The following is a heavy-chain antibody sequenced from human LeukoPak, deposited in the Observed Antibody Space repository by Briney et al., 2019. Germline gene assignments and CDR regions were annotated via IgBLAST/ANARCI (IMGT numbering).Heavy chain of an antibody. CDR1: GYTLTELS. CDR2: VDPEDGET. V-gene: IGHV1-24*01. D-gene: IGHD2-2*01. Sequence: GASVKVSCKVSGYTLTELSMHWVRQAPGKGLEWMGGVDPEDGETIYAQKFQGRVTMTEDTSTDTAYMELSSLRSEDTAVYYCATVTQYCSSTSCSDYWGQGTLVTVSS. J-gene: IGHJ4*02. CDR3: ATVTQYCSSTSCSDY.